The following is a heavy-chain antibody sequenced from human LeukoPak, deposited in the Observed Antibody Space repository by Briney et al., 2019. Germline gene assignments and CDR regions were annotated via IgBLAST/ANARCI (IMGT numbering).Heavy chain of an antibody. CDR1: GFTFGSYA. CDR2: ISGSGGVT. CDR3: AKAPYSSGWYTFDY. V-gene: IGHV3-23*01. D-gene: IGHD6-19*01. J-gene: IGHJ4*02. Sequence: GGSLRLSCEVSGFTFGSYAMTWVRQAPGKGLEWVSRISGSGGVTNYAGSVKGRFTISRDNSKNALYLQMNSLRVDDTAVYYCAKAPYSSGWYTFDYWGQGTLVTVSS.